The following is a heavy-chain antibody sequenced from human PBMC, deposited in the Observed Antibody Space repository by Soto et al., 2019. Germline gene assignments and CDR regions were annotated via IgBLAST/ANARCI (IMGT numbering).Heavy chain of an antibody. CDR2: TNQDETER. Sequence: GSLRLSCAASVFTCSSYYMSWVRQAPGKGLEWVATTNQDETERYYVDSVKGRFTISRDNAQSLLSLQLNSLRGDDTAVYFCARLIGGVTTYDYWGLGTLVTVSS. CDR3: ARLIGGVTTYDY. CDR1: VFTCSSYY. D-gene: IGHD3-16*01. V-gene: IGHV3-7*01. J-gene: IGHJ4*02.